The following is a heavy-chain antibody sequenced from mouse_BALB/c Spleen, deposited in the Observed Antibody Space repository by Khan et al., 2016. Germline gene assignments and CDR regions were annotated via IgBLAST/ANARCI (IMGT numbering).Heavy chain of an antibody. Sequence: VQLKESGPSLVKPSQTLSLTCSVTDDSITSGYWNWIRKFPGNKLEYMGYISDSGSNYYNPSLKSRISITRDTSKNQFYLQLTSVTTEDTATYYCARSVRATMDYWGQGTSVTVSS. CDR1: DDSITSGY. CDR2: ISDSGSN. CDR3: ARSVRATMDY. V-gene: IGHV3-8*02. D-gene: IGHD3-1*01. J-gene: IGHJ4*01.